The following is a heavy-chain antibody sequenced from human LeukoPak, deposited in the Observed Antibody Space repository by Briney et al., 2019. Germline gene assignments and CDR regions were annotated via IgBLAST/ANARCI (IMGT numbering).Heavy chain of an antibody. CDR2: IYSSGST. Sequence: SETLSLTCSVSGGSISEYYWGWIRQPAGKGLEWIGRIYSSGSTDYNPSLKGRAAISVDKSKTQFSLRLNSVTAADTAVYYCAREGSSGWKYNWFDPWGQGTLVTVSS. V-gene: IGHV4-4*07. CDR1: GGSISEYY. CDR3: AREGSSGWKYNWFDP. J-gene: IGHJ5*02. D-gene: IGHD6-19*01.